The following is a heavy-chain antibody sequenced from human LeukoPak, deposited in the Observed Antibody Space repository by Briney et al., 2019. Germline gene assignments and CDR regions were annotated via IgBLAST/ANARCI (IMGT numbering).Heavy chain of an antibody. V-gene: IGHV4-59*01. CDR1: GGSISSYY. Sequence: PSETLSLTCSVSGGSISSYYWSWIRQPPGKGLEYIGYIYYSGSTNYNPSLKSRVTISVDTSKDQFSLNLTSVTAADTAVYYCARLKCISTTCPSRYVMDVWGQGATVTVSS. CDR3: ARLKCISTTCPSRYVMDV. J-gene: IGHJ6*02. D-gene: IGHD2-2*01. CDR2: IYYSGST.